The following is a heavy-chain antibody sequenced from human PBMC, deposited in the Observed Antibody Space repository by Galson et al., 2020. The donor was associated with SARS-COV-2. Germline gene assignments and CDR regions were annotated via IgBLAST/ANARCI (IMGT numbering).Heavy chain of an antibody. Sequence: ASVKVSCKVSGYTFTELYMHWVRQAPGKGLEWMGGFNPEGGETIYAQKFQGRVTMTEDTSTDTAHMELSSLGSEDTAVYYCATHFAVVVAATLDYWCQGTLVTVSS. V-gene: IGHV1-24*01. J-gene: IGHJ4*02. CDR3: ATHFAVVVAATLDY. CDR2: FNPEGGET. D-gene: IGHD2-15*01. CDR1: GYTFTELY.